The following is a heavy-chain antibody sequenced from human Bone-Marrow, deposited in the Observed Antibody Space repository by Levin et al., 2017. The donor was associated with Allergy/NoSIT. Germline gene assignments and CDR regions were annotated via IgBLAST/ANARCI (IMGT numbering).Heavy chain of an antibody. CDR1: GGSISSYY. CDR2: IYTSGST. D-gene: IGHD2-15*01. V-gene: IGHV4-4*07. J-gene: IGHJ2*01. CDR3: ARVPTYTRGYCSGGSCYSMDWYFDL. Sequence: SETLSLTCTVSGGSISSYYWSWIRQPAGKGLEWIGRIYTSGSTNYNPSLKSRVTMSVDTSKNQFSLKLSSVTAADTAVYYCARVPTYTRGYCSGGSCYSMDWYFDLWGRGTLVTVSS.